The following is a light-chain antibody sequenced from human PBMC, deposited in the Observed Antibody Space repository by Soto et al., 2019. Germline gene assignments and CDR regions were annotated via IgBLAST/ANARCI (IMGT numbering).Light chain of an antibody. CDR2: DGT. CDR1: SSDVDDYRY. CDR3: CSYVTTPEI. V-gene: IGLV2-11*01. Sequence: SALAQPRSVSGSPGQLLTISCTGTSSDVDDYRYVSWYQQYPGKAPKLVIYDGTKRPSGVPDRFSGSNPGNTASLTISGLQAEDEADYYCCSYVTTPEIFGTGTKVTVL. J-gene: IGLJ1*01.